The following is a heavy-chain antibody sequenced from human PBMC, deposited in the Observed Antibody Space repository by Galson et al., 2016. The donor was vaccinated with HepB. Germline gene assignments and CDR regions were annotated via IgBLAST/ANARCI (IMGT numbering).Heavy chain of an antibody. Sequence: SVKVSCKASGYTFTNYGINWVRQAPGQGLEWMGWISAYNGNTVYAQKLQGRVTMTTDTPTSTAYMELRSLRSDDTAVYYCARDLENYDFWSGYYKCLGYWGQGTLLTVSS. V-gene: IGHV1-18*01. CDR3: ARDLENYDFWSGYYKCLGY. CDR1: GYTFTNYG. D-gene: IGHD3-3*01. CDR2: ISAYNGNT. J-gene: IGHJ4*02.